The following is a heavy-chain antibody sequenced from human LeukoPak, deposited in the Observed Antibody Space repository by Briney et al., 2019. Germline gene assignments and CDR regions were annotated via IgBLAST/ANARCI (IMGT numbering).Heavy chain of an antibody. CDR1: GFTFSSYA. J-gene: IGHJ4*02. V-gene: IGHV3-23*01. CDR2: ISGSGGST. D-gene: IGHD3-3*01. Sequence: GGSLRLSCAASGFTFSSYAMSWVRQAPGKGVEWGSGISGSGGSTYYADSVKGRFTISRDNSKNTLYLQMNSLRAEDTAVYYCAKTTYYDFRSDYPEYYFDYWGQGTLVTVSS. CDR3: AKTTYYDFRSDYPEYYFDY.